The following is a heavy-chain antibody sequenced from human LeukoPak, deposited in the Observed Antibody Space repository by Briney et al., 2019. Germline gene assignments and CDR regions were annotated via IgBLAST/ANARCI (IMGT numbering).Heavy chain of an antibody. D-gene: IGHD2-8*01. CDR3: AKDPFNVDAFDI. Sequence: GGSLRLSCAASGFTFSSYAMSWVRQAPGKGLEWVSAISGSGGSTYYADSVKGRFTISRDNSKNTLYLQMNSLRAKDTAVYYCAKDPFNVDAFDIWGQGTMVTVSS. J-gene: IGHJ3*02. V-gene: IGHV3-23*01. CDR1: GFTFSSYA. CDR2: ISGSGGST.